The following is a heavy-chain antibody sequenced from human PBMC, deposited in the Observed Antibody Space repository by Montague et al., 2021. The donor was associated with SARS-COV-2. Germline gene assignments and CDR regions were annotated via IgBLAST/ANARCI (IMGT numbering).Heavy chain of an antibody. CDR1: GGSISSFY. CDR3: ARHYSSTLPAVY. D-gene: IGHD4-11*01. Sequence: SETLSLTCTVSGGSISSFYWSWFRQPPGKGLEWIGYISYSGGTNYNPSLTSRVTISVDTSENQFSLKVNSVTAADTAVYYCARHYSSTLPAVYWGQGTLVTVSS. CDR2: ISYSGGT. V-gene: IGHV4-59*08. J-gene: IGHJ4*02.